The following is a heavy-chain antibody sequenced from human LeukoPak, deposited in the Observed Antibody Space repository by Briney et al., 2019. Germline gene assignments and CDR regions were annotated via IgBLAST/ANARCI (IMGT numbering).Heavy chain of an antibody. CDR3: ARAPAALAAHYYMDV. D-gene: IGHD6-6*01. CDR1: GGTFSSYA. J-gene: IGHJ6*03. Sequence: GASVKVSCTASGGTFSSYAISWVRQAPGQGLEWMGRIIPILGIANYAQKFQGRVTITADKSTTPAYMELSSLRSEDTAVYYCARAPAALAAHYYMDVWGKGTTVTVSS. V-gene: IGHV1-69*04. CDR2: IIPILGIA.